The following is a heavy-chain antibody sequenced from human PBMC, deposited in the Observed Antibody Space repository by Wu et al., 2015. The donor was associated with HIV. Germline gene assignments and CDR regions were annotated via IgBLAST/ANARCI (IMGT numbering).Heavy chain of an antibody. Sequence: QVQLVQSGAEVKKPGSSVKVSCTGSGGTFSSYVTAWVRQAPGQGLEWMGGIIPLFRTANYSPKFQGRLTITTDESMTTAYMDLRSLRSDDTAVYYCAKTYARGWGTGMPGTSFDNWGLGNAGHRSPQ. CDR1: GGTFSSYV. J-gene: IGHJ4*02. CDR2: IIPLFRTA. D-gene: IGHD1/OR15-1a*01. V-gene: IGHV1-69*05. CDR3: AKTYARGWGTGMPGTSFDN.